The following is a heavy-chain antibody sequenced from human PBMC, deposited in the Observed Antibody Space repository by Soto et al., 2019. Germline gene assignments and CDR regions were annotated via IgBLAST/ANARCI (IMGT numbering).Heavy chain of an antibody. CDR2: ISGSGGST. CDR1: GFTFSSYA. V-gene: IGHV3-23*01. J-gene: IGHJ3*02. D-gene: IGHD3-16*01. CDR3: AKDREGGDAFDI. Sequence: EVQLLESGGGLVQPGGSLRLSCAASGFTFSSYAMSWVRQAPGKGLEWVSAISGSGGSTYYADSVKGPFTISRDNTKSTLYLQMNSLRAEDTAVYYCAKDREGGDAFDIWGQGTMVTVSS.